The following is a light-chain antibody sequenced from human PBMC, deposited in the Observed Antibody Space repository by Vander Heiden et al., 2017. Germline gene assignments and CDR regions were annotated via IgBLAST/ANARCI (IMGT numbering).Light chain of an antibody. J-gene: IGKJ2*01. CDR3: QQYYDCPYT. V-gene: IGKV4-1*01. CDR2: WAS. CDR1: QSVFYESTDKNY. Sequence: DFVMTQSPDSLAVSLGERATINCRSSQSVFYESTDKNYLAWYQQKPGQPPKLLIYWASTRESGVPERFSASGSGTDFTLTITSLQAEDLAVYYCQQYYDCPYTFGQGTKLEIK.